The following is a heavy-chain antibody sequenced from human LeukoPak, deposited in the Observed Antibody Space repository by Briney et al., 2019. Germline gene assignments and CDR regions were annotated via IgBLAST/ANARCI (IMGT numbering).Heavy chain of an antibody. V-gene: IGHV4-34*01. CDR3: ARIGYCSGGSCYSNYYYYGMDV. CDR1: GVSFSGYY. Sequence: PSETLSLTCAVYGVSFSGYYWSWIRQPPGKGLELIGEINHSGSTNYNPSLKSRVTISVDTSKNQFSLKLSSVTAADTAVYYCARIGYCSGGSCYSNYYYYGMDVWGQGTTVTVSS. J-gene: IGHJ6*02. CDR2: INHSGST. D-gene: IGHD2-15*01.